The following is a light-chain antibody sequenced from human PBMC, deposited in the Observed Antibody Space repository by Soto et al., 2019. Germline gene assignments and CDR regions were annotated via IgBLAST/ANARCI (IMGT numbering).Light chain of an antibody. CDR2: WAS. Sequence: DIVMTQSPDSLAVSLGERATINCKSSQSVLYSSNNKNYIAWYHQKPGQPPKLLIYWASTRESGVPDRFSGSGSGTECTLTISSLQAEDVAVYYCQQYYSTSWPFGQGTKVEIK. CDR1: QSVLYSSNNKNY. J-gene: IGKJ1*01. V-gene: IGKV4-1*01. CDR3: QQYYSTSWP.